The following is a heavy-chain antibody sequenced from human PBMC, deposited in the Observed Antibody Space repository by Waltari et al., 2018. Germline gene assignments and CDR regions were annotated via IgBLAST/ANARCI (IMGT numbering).Heavy chain of an antibody. D-gene: IGHD6-19*01. CDR2: IIPIFGTA. V-gene: IGHV1-69*13. J-gene: IGHJ4*02. CDR3: ATGQAVADTAY. Sequence: QVQLVQSGAEVKKPGASVKVSCKVSGYTLTELSMHWVRQAPGQGLEWMGGIIPIFGTANYAQKFQGRVTITADESTSTAYMELSSLRSEDTAVYYCATGQAVADTAYWGQGTLVTVSS. CDR1: GYTLTELS.